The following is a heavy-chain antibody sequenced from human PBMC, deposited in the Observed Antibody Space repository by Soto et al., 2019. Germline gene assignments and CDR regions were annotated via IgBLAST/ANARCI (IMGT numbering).Heavy chain of an antibody. J-gene: IGHJ6*02. Sequence: SETLSLTCTVSGGSISSSSYYWGWIRQPPGKGLEWIGSIYYSGSTYYNPSLKSRVTISVDTSKNQFSLKLSSVTAADTAVYYCARARVYYYDSSGSIIWAYGMDVWGQGTTVTVSS. CDR1: GGSISSSSYY. CDR2: IYYSGST. D-gene: IGHD3-22*01. V-gene: IGHV4-39*01. CDR3: ARARVYYYDSSGSIIWAYGMDV.